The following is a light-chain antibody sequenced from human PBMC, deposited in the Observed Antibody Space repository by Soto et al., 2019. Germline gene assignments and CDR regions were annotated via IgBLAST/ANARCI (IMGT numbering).Light chain of an antibody. CDR1: QSVRSN. CDR2: AAS. Sequence: EIVMTQSPATLSVSPGEWATVSCRASQSVRSNLAWYQQRPGQAPRLLIYAASTRATGIPARFSGSGSGTEFTLIIDSLQSEDFAVYYCQQRTIWPPAFGQGTRLEIK. CDR3: QQRTIWPPA. V-gene: IGKV3-15*01. J-gene: IGKJ5*01.